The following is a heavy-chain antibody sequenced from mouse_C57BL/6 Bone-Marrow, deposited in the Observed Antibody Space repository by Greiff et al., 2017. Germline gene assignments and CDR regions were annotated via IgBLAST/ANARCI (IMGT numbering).Heavy chain of an antibody. V-gene: IGHV1-15*01. J-gene: IGHJ4*01. D-gene: IGHD2-2*01. CDR1: GYTFTDYE. CDR3: TRWLPFYAMDY. Sequence: QVQLQQSGAELVRPGASVTLSCKASGYTFTDYEMHWVKQTPVHGLEWIGAIDPETGGTAYNQKFKGKAILTADKSSSTAYMELRSLTSEDSAVDYCTRWLPFYAMDYWGQGTSVTVSS. CDR2: IDPETGGT.